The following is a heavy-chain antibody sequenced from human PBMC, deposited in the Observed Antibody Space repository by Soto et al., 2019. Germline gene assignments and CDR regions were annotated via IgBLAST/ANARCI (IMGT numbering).Heavy chain of an antibody. CDR3: ARGLGYYASSGYWDFDAFDI. V-gene: IGHV4-31*03. CDR2: IYYSGST. Sequence: QVQLQESGPGLVKPSQTLSLTCTVSGGSISSGGYYWSWIRQHPGKGLEWIGYIYYSGSTYYNPSLKSRVTISVDTSKNQFSLKLSSVTAADTAVYYCARGLGYYASSGYWDFDAFDIWGQGTMVTVSS. CDR1: GGSISSGGYY. J-gene: IGHJ3*02. D-gene: IGHD3-22*01.